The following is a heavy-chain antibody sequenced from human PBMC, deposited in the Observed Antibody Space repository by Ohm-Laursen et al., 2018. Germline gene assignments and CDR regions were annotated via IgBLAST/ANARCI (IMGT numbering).Heavy chain of an antibody. Sequence: SLRLSCAASGFTFSDYYMSWIRQAPGKGLEWVSYISSSGSTIYYADSVKGRFTISRDNAKSSLYLQMHSLRGDDTAVYYCARDATAGGTLGWGQGTLVTVPS. D-gene: IGHD6-13*01. CDR3: ARDATAGGTLG. J-gene: IGHJ4*02. CDR1: GFTFSDYY. CDR2: ISSSGSTI. V-gene: IGHV3-11*04.